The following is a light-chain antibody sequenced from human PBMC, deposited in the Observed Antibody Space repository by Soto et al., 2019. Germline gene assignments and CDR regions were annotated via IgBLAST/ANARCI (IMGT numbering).Light chain of an antibody. CDR3: SSYAGSNAV. V-gene: IGLV2-8*01. J-gene: IGLJ2*01. CDR2: EVS. CDR1: SSDVGGYNY. Sequence: QSVLTQPPSASGSPGQSVTISCTGTSSDVGGYNYVSWYQQHPGKAPKLMIYEVSKRPSGVPDRFSGSKSGNTASLTVSGLQAEDEADYYCSSYAGSNAVFGGVTKLTVL.